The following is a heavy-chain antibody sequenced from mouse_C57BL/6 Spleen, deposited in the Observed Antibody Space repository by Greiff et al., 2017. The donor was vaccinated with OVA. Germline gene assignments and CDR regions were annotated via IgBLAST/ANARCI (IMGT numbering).Heavy chain of an antibody. CDR3: VRQGYYGSSSYFDV. D-gene: IGHD1-1*01. V-gene: IGHV10-1*01. J-gene: IGHJ1*03. Sequence: DVMLVESGGGLVQPKGSLKLSCAASGFSFNTYAMNWVRQAPGKGLEWVARIRSKSNNYATYYADSVKDRFTISRDDSESMLYLQMNNLKTEDTAMYYCVRQGYYGSSSYFDVWGTGTTVTVSS. CDR2: IRSKSNNYAT. CDR1: GFSFNTYA.